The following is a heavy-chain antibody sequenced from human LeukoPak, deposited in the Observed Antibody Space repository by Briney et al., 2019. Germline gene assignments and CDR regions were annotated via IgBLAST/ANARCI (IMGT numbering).Heavy chain of an antibody. V-gene: IGHV3-30-3*01. CDR1: GFTVSSYA. Sequence: GGSLRHSCAASGFTVSSYAMHWVRQAPGKGLEWVAVISYDGSNKYYADSVKGRFTISRDNSKNTLYLQMNSLRAEDTAVYYCARDSAIAAAGGYFDYWVQGTLVTVSS. CDR2: ISYDGSNK. D-gene: IGHD6-13*01. J-gene: IGHJ4*01. CDR3: ARDSAIAAAGGYFDY.